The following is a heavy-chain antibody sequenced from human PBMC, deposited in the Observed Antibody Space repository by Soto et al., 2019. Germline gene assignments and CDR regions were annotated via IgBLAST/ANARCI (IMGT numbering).Heavy chain of an antibody. CDR3: ATPKRGNLDPCYDY. D-gene: IGHD2-15*01. CDR1: GGTFSSYT. CDR2: IIPILGIA. Sequence: SVKVSCKASGGTFSSYTIGWVRQAPGRGLEWMGRIIPILGIANYAQKFQGRVTITADKSTSTAYMELSSLRSEDTAVYYCATPKRGNLDPCYDYWXQGTMVTVSS. J-gene: IGHJ4*02. V-gene: IGHV1-69*02.